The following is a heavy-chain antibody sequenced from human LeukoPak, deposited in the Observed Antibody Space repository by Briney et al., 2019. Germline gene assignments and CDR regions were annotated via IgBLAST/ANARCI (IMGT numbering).Heavy chain of an antibody. CDR3: ARHSLAFDY. CDR1: GFTFSSFG. CDR2: ISGSGDSA. V-gene: IGHV3-23*01. J-gene: IGHJ4*02. Sequence: GGSLRLSCAASGFTFSSFGMSWVRQAPGKGLEWVSGISGSGDSAYYADSVKGRFAISRDNSKKTLYLQMNSLRAEDTAVYYCARHSLAFDYWGQGTLVTVSS.